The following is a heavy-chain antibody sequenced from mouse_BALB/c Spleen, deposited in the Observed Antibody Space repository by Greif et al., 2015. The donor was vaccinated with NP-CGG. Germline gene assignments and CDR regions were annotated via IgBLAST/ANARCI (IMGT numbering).Heavy chain of an antibody. V-gene: IGHV2-9*02. J-gene: IGHJ4*01. D-gene: IGHD2-4*01. CDR3: ARDSLYDYDKVMDY. CDR1: GFSLTSYG. CDR2: IWAGGST. Sequence: VMLVESGPGMVAPSQSLSITCTVSGFSLTSYGVHWVRQPPGKGLEWLGVIWAGGSTNYNPALMSRLSISKDNSKSQVFLKMNSLQTDDTAMDYCARDSLYDYDKVMDYRGQGTSVTVSS.